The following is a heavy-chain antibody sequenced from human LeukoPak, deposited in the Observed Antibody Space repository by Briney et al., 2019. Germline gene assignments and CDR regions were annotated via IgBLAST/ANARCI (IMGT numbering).Heavy chain of an antibody. V-gene: IGHV4-39*01. J-gene: IGHJ4*02. CDR3: ARGRVRGYSSGWSFDY. CDR2: IYYSGST. Sequence: SETLSLTCTVSGGSISSSSYYWGWIRQPPGKGLEWIGSIYYSGSTHYNPSLKSRVTISVDTSKNQFSLKLSSVTAADTAVYYCARGRVRGYSSGWSFDYWGQGTLVTVSS. CDR1: GGSISSSSYY. D-gene: IGHD6-19*01.